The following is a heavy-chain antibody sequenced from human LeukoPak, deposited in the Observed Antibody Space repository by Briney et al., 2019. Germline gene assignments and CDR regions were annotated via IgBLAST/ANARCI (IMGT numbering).Heavy chain of an antibody. CDR2: IWYDGSNK. D-gene: IGHD3-22*01. J-gene: IGHJ4*02. CDR3: ARGNYERSAYFDY. Sequence: PGRSLRLSCAASGFTFSNYGMHWVRQAPGKGLEWVAVIWYDGSNKYYADSVEGRFTISRDNSKNTLHLQMNSLRAEDTAVYYCARGNYERSAYFDYWGQGTLVTVSS. V-gene: IGHV3-33*01. CDR1: GFTFSNYG.